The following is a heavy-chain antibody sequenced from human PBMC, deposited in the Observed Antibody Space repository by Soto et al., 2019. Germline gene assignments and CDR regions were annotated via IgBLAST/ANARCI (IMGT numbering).Heavy chain of an antibody. D-gene: IGHD6-13*01. V-gene: IGHV4-4*07. CDR1: GGSISTYY. CDR2: IYRSGGT. J-gene: IGHJ6*02. Sequence: LSLTCSVSGGSISTYYWSWIRQPAGKGLEWIGRIYRSGGTNFNPSLMSRVSMSVDTSKNQFSLKLSSVVAADTAVYYCARGAAAGVDYGMDVWGQGTTVTVSS. CDR3: ARGAAAGVDYGMDV.